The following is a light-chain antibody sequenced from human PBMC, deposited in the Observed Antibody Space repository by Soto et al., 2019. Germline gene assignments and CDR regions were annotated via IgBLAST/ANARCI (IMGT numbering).Light chain of an antibody. Sequence: QSVLTQPPSASGAPGQLVTISCSGTTFNIGSNTVNWYQQLPGTAPNLLIYRNDLRPSGVPDRFSGSKSGTSASLAISGLQSEDEADYYCVSWDDSLNGFVVFGGGTNSPS. J-gene: IGLJ2*01. CDR2: RND. CDR1: TFNIGSNT. V-gene: IGLV1-44*01. CDR3: VSWDDSLNGFVV.